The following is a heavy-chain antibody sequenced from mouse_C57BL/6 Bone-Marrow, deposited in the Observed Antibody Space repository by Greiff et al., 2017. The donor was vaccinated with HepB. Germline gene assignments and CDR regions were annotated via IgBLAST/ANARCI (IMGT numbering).Heavy chain of an antibody. CDR3: TILRWPF. CDR1: GFNIKDYY. CDR2: IDPEGGDP. D-gene: IGHD1-1*01. V-gene: IGHV14-1*01. Sequence: EVQLQHSGAELVRPGASVKLSCTASGFNIKDYYMHWVKQRPEQGLEWIGRIDPEGGDPEYAPKFQGKTTMTADTSSHTAYLQLSGLTSEDAAVYYCTILRWPFWGQGTTLTVSS. J-gene: IGHJ2*01.